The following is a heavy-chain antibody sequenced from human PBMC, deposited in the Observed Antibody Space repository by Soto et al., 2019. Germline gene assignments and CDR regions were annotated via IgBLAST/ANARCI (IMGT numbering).Heavy chain of an antibody. D-gene: IGHD3-3*01. CDR1: GYTFTSYG. CDR2: ISAYNGNT. Sequence: GASVKVSCKASGYTFTSYGISWVRQAPGQELEWMGWISAYNGNTNYAQKLQGRVTMTTDTSTSTAYMELRSLRSDDTAVYYCARSFLEWLLLSGKDWFDPWGQGTLVTV. V-gene: IGHV1-18*01. CDR3: ARSFLEWLLLSGKDWFDP. J-gene: IGHJ5*02.